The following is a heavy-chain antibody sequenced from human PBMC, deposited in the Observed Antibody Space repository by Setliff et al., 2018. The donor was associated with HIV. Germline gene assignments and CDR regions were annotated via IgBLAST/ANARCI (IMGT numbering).Heavy chain of an antibody. V-gene: IGHV1-69*05. Sequence: ASVKVSCKSSGDTFSTYVFTWVRQAPGQGLEWMGGIIPIFGTANYAQKFQGRVTITTDESTSTAYMELSSLRSEDTAVYYCARGPLYGYDRGYFDYWGQGTLVTVSS. CDR2: IIPIFGTA. J-gene: IGHJ4*02. D-gene: IGHD5-12*01. CDR1: GDTFSTYV. CDR3: ARGPLYGYDRGYFDY.